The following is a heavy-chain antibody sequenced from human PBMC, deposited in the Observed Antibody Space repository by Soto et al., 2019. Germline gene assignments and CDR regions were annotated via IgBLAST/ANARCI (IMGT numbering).Heavy chain of an antibody. CDR3: AHRPTQGYSYGYDWFDP. D-gene: IGHD5-18*01. CDR2: IYWDDDK. V-gene: IGHV2-5*02. Sequence: QITLKESGPTLVKPTQTLTLTCTFSGFSLSTSGVGVGWIRQPPGKALEWLALIYWDDDKRYSPSMKSRLTITKDTSKNQVVPTMTNMDPVDTATYYCAHRPTQGYSYGYDWFDPWGQGTLVTVSS. J-gene: IGHJ5*02. CDR1: GFSLSTSGVG.